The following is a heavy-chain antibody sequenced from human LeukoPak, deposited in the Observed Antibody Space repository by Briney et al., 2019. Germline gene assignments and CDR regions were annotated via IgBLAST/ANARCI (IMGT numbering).Heavy chain of an antibody. CDR3: ARDGEGYYDYYYYMDV. J-gene: IGHJ6*03. Sequence: GGSLRLSCAASGFTFSSYAMSWVRQAPGKGLEWVSAISGSGGSTYYADSVKGRFTISRDNSKNTLYLQMNSLRAEDTAVYYCARDGEGYYDYYYYMDVWGKGTTVTVSS. CDR2: ISGSGGST. D-gene: IGHD2-15*01. V-gene: IGHV3-23*01. CDR1: GFTFSSYA.